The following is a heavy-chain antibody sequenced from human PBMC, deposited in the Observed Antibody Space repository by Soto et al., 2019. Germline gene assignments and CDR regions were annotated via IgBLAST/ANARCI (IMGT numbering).Heavy chain of an antibody. Sequence: PSETLSLTCAVYGGSISSGGYSWSWIRQPPGKGLEWIGYIYHSGSTYYNPSLKSRVTISVDRSKNQFSLKLSSVTAADTAVYYCARGNVVPLDYWGQGTLVTVSS. CDR1: GGSISSGGYS. CDR2: IYHSGST. D-gene: IGHD2-21*01. J-gene: IGHJ4*02. CDR3: ARGNVVPLDY. V-gene: IGHV4-30-2*01.